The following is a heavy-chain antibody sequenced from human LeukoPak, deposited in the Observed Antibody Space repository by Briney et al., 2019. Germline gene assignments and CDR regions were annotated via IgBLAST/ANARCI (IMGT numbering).Heavy chain of an antibody. CDR1: GGSISSYY. CDR3: ARDHGSGRRWFDP. V-gene: IGHV4-59*01. J-gene: IGHJ5*02. CDR2: IYDSGST. D-gene: IGHD3-10*01. Sequence: SETLSLTCTVSGGSISSYYWSWIRQPPGKGLEWIGYIYDSGSTNYNPYLKSRVTISVDTSKNQFSLKLSSVTAADTAVYYCARDHGSGRRWFDPWGQGTLVTVSS.